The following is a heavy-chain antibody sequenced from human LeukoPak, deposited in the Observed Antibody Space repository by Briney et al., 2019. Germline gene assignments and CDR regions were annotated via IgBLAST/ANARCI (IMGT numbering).Heavy chain of an antibody. CDR2: IIPILGIA. V-gene: IGHV1-69*04. CDR3: ARAVLNDYGGNYAY. CDR1: GGTFSSYD. J-gene: IGHJ4*02. Sequence: GASVKVSCTASGGTFSSYDISWVRQAPGQGLEWMGRIIPILGIANYAQKFQGRVTITADKSTSTAYMELSSLRSEDTAVYYCARAVLNDYGGNYAYWGQETLVTVSS. D-gene: IGHD4-23*01.